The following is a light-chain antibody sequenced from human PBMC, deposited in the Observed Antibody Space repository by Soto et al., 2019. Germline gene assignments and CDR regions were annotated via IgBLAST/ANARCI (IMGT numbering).Light chain of an antibody. J-gene: IGKJ2*01. CDR1: QIFSSDY. V-gene: IGKV3-20*01. CDR2: SAS. CDR3: QLYGTSPPVA. Sequence: EVVLTQSPGTLSLSPGERATLSCRASQIFSSDYLAWYQQKPGQAPRLLIFSASKRVTAIPDRFSGSGSGTDFTLTISGLEPEDSAVYYCQLYGTSPPVAFGQGTKLEIK.